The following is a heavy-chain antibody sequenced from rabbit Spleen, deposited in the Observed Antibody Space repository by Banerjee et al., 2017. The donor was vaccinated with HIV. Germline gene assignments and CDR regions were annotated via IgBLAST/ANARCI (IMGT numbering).Heavy chain of an antibody. CDR1: GFSFSSRYY. D-gene: IGHD1-1*01. V-gene: IGHV1S45*01. CDR2: IGSGATGNT. CDR3: ARDTSSSFSSYGMDL. J-gene: IGHJ6*01. Sequence: QEQLVESGGGLVQPEGSLTLTCKASGFSFSSRYYMCWVRQAPGKGLEWIGCIGSGATGNTYYASWAKGRFTISKTSSTTVTLEMTSLTDADTATYFCARDTSSSFSSYGMDLWGPGTLVTVS.